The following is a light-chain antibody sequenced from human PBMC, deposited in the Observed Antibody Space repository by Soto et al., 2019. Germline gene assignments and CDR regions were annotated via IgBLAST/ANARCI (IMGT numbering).Light chain of an antibody. V-gene: IGKV1-39*01. CDR2: ATF. CDR1: QTIINY. J-gene: IGKJ2*01. CDR3: QQSHSLPHT. Sequence: DIQLTQSPSSLSASVGDTVTITCRASQTIINYSNWYQHKPGKAPKLLISATFTLESGVPSRFSGSGSGTDLTLTINSLQPEDFATYFCQQSHSLPHTFGQGTKREI.